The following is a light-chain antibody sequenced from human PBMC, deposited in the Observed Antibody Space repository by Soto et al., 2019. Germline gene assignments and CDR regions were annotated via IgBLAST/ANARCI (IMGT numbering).Light chain of an antibody. CDR3: QQYHSYSLT. CDR2: KAS. CDR1: QSISSW. V-gene: IGKV1-5*03. Sequence: DIQMTQSPSTLSASVGDRVTITCRASQSISSWLAWYQQKPGKAPKLLIYKASSLESGVPSRFSGSGSGTEFTLTISSLQPDDFATYYCQQYHSYSLTSGNGNNVEIK. J-gene: IGKJ1*01.